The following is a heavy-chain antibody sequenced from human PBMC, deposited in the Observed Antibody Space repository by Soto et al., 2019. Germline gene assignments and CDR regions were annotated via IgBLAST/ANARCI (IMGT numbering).Heavy chain of an antibody. V-gene: IGHV3-21*01. CDR3: ARSITIFGPDV. J-gene: IGHJ6*02. CDR1: GFTFSSYT. Sequence: EVQLVESGGGLVKPGGSPRLSCAASGFTFSSYTMNWVRQAPGKGLEWVSSISSSTSYIYYADSVKGRFTISRDNAQNSLYLQMNSLRAEDTAVYYCARSITIFGPDVWGQGTTVTVSS. CDR2: ISSSTSYI. D-gene: IGHD3-3*01.